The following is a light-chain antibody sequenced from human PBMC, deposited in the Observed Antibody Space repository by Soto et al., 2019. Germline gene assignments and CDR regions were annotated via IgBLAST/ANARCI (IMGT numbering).Light chain of an antibody. J-gene: IGKJ1*01. CDR2: DAS. CDR1: QSISSW. V-gene: IGKV1-5*01. CDR3: QQYNSYST. Sequence: DIQMTQSPATLSASVGDRVTITCRASQSISSWLDWYQQKPGKAPKLLIYDASSLESGVPSRCSGSGSGTEFTLTSRSLQPDDFANYYCQQYNSYSTFGQGTKVEIK.